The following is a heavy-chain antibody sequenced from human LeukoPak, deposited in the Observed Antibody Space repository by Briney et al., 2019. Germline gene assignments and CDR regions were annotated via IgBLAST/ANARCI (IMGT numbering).Heavy chain of an antibody. CDR1: GFTFSNYW. CDR2: INSDGINT. V-gene: IGHV3-74*01. Sequence: GGSLRLSCAASGFTFSNYWMHWVRQAPGKGLVWVSRINSDGINTSYADSVKGRFTISRDDAKDTLNLQMNSLRAEDTAVYYCARDLGQYYDTSDNWFDPWGQGTLVTVSS. J-gene: IGHJ5*02. CDR3: ARDLGQYYDTSDNWFDP. D-gene: IGHD3-22*01.